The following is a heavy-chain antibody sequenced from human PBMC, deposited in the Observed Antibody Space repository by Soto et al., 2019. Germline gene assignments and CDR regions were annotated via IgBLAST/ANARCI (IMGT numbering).Heavy chain of an antibody. D-gene: IGHD4-17*01. CDR2: INAGNGNT. V-gene: IGHV1-3*01. Sequence: GASVKVSCKASGYTFTSYAMHWVRQAPGQRLEWMGWINAGNGNTKYSQKFQGRVTITRDTSASTAYMELSGLRSEDTAVYYCARDADPMTTVTPFDYWGQGTLVTVSS. J-gene: IGHJ4*02. CDR3: ARDADPMTTVTPFDY. CDR1: GYTFTSYA.